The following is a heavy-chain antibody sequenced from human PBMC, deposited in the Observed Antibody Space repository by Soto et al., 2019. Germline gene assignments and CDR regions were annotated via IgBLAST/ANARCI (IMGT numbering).Heavy chain of an antibody. J-gene: IGHJ5*02. Sequence: EVQLVQSGAEVKKPGESLKISCKGSGYSFTSYWIGWVRQMPGKGLEWMGIIYPGDSDTRYSPSFQGQVTISADKSISTAYLQWSSLKASDTAMYYCARLVDASGVIIPVRWFDPWGQGTLVTVSS. V-gene: IGHV5-51*01. CDR3: ARLVDASGVIIPVRWFDP. CDR1: GYSFTSYW. D-gene: IGHD3-3*01. CDR2: IYPGDSDT.